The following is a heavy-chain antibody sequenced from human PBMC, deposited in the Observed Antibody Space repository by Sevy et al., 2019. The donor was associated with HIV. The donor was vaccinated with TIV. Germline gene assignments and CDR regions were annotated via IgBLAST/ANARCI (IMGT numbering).Heavy chain of an antibody. Sequence: ASVKVSCKASGYTFTSYYMHWVRQAPGQGLEWMGIINPSGGSTSYAQKFQGRVTMTRDTSTGTVYMELGSLRSEDTAVYYCASPTVSTRGDYYYMDVWGKGTTVTVSS. CDR3: ASPTVSTRGDYYYMDV. J-gene: IGHJ6*03. V-gene: IGHV1-46*01. D-gene: IGHD4-4*01. CDR2: INPSGGST. CDR1: GYTFTSYY.